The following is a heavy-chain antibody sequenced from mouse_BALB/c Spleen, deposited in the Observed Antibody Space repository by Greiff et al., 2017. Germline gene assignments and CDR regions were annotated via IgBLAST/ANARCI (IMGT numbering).Heavy chain of an antibody. J-gene: IGHJ4*01. D-gene: IGHD1-1*01. Sequence: EVKLLESGGGLVQPGGSLKLSCAASGFDFSRYWMSWVRQAPGKGLEWIGEINPDSSTINYTPSLKDKFIISRDNAKNTLYLQMSKVRSEDTALYYCARPGGSSYGYAMDYWGQGTSVTVSS. CDR2: INPDSSTI. CDR3: ARPGGSSYGYAMDY. CDR1: GFDFSRYW. V-gene: IGHV4-1*02.